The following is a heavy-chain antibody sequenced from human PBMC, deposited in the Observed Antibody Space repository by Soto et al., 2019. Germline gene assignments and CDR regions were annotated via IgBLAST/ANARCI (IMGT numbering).Heavy chain of an antibody. CDR2: IYYSGSA. J-gene: IGHJ4*02. Sequence: SETLSLTCTVSGGSISTYYWNWIRQPPGKGLESIGYIYYSGSANYSPSLKSRVTISVDTSKNEFSLKLSSVTAADTAIYYCARDDREHTKSAAPVHWGQGTLVTVSS. CDR3: ARDDREHTKSAAPVH. V-gene: IGHV4-59*01. CDR1: GGSISTYY. D-gene: IGHD1-26*01.